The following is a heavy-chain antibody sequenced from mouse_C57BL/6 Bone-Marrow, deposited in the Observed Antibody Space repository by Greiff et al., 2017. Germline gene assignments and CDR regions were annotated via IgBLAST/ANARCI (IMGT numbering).Heavy chain of an antibody. CDR1: GYTFTSYW. V-gene: IGHV1-55*01. Sequence: VQLQQPGAELVKPGASVQMSCKASGYTFTSYWITWVKQRPGQGLEWIGDIYPGSGSTNYNEKFKSKATLTGDTSSSTAYMQLSSLTSEDSAVYYCARSAGGYWGQGTTLTVSS. J-gene: IGHJ2*01. CDR3: ARSAGGY. D-gene: IGHD4-1*01. CDR2: IYPGSGST.